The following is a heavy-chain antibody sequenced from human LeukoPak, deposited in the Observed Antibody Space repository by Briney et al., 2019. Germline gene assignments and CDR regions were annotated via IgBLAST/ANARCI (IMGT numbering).Heavy chain of an antibody. V-gene: IGHV3-21*01. J-gene: IGHJ4*02. CDR2: ISSSGTYK. Sequence: GGSLRLPCAVSGFTFSSYSMSWVRLAPGKGLEWVSSISSSGTYKYYADSVKGRFTISRDNAKNSLYLQMNSLRAEDTAVYYCAKGKDSVAGATNDYWGQGTLVTVSS. CDR3: AKGKDSVAGATNDY. CDR1: GFTFSSYS. D-gene: IGHD6-19*01.